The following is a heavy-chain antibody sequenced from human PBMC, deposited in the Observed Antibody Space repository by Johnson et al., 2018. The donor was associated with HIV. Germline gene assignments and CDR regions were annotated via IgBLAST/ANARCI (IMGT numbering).Heavy chain of an antibody. D-gene: IGHD6-13*01. CDR1: GFTVSSNY. V-gene: IGHV3-53*01. CDR2: IYSGGST. Sequence: VQLVESGGGVVQPGRPLRLSCAASGFTVSSNYMSWVRQAPGKGLEWVSVIYSGGSTYYADSVKGRFTISRDNSKNTLYLQMNSLKTEDTAVYYCTTWYSLVSGAFDIWGQGTMVTVSS. CDR3: TTWYSLVSGAFDI. J-gene: IGHJ3*02.